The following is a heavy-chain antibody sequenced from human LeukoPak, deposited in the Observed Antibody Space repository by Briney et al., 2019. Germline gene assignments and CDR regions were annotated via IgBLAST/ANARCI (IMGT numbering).Heavy chain of an antibody. J-gene: IGHJ4*02. D-gene: IGHD2-2*01. CDR3: ARGGIGYCTSSSCYFDY. CDR1: GDSVSSAA. CDR2: TYYRSKWYN. V-gene: IGHV6-1*01. Sequence: SQTLSLTCAISGDSVSSAAWNWIRQSPSRGLEWLGRTYYRSKWYNDYAVSVKSRITINPDTSKNQFSLQLNSVTPEDTAVYYCARGGIGYCTSSSCYFDYRGQGTLVTVSS.